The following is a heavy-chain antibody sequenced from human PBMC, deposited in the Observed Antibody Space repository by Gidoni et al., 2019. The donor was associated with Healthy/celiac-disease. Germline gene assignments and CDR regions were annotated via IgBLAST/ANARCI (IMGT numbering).Heavy chain of an antibody. J-gene: IGHJ6*02. Sequence: QVQLVESGGGVVQPGRSLRLSCAASGFPFSSYAMHWVRQAPGKGLEWVAVISYDGSNKYYADSVKGRFTISRDNSKNTLYLQMNSLRAEDTAVYYCARGYCSGGSCYRRFYPYGMDVWGQGTTVTVSS. CDR1: GFPFSSYA. V-gene: IGHV3-30-3*01. CDR2: ISYDGSNK. D-gene: IGHD2-15*01. CDR3: ARGYCSGGSCYRRFYPYGMDV.